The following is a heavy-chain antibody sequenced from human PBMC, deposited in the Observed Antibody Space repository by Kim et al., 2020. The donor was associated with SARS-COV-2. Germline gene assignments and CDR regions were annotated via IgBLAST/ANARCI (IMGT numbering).Heavy chain of an antibody. D-gene: IGHD3-16*01. CDR2: NNPDSGCT. Sequence: ASVKVSCKASGYTFTGYYMHWVRQAPGQGLEWMGRNNPDSGCTNYAQKFQGRVTMTRDTSIRTAYMELSRLRSDDTAVYYCVSALGYYYGMDVWGQGTTVTVSS. V-gene: IGHV1-2*06. J-gene: IGHJ6*02. CDR1: GYTFTGYY. CDR3: VSALGYYYGMDV.